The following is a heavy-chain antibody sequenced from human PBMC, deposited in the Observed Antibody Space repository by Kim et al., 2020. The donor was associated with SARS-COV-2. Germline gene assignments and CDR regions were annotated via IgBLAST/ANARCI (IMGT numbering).Heavy chain of an antibody. V-gene: IGHV2-70*01. J-gene: IGHJ4*02. D-gene: IGHD3-22*01. CDR1: GFSLSTSGMC. CDR3: ARSLGDSSGYFIVAGGAGPSYFDY. CDR2: IDWDDDK. Sequence: SGPTLVKPTQTLTLTCTFSGFSLSTSGMCVSWIRQPPGKALEWLALIDWDDDKYYSTSLKTRLTISKDTSKNQVVLTMTNMDPVDTATYYCARSLGDSSGYFIVAGGAGPSYFDYWGQGTLVTVSS.